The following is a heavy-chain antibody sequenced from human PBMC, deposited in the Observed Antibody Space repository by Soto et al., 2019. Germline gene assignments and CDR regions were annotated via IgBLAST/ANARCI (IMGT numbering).Heavy chain of an antibody. CDR3: ARDFNYYGSGSYYTEVDYFDY. D-gene: IGHD3-10*01. CDR2: ISYDGSNK. J-gene: IGHJ4*02. V-gene: IGHV3-30-3*01. CDR1: GFTFSSYA. Sequence: GGSLRLSCAASGFTFSSYAMHWVRQAPGKGLEWVAVISYDGSNKYYADSVKGRFTISRDNSKNTLYLQMNSLRAEDTAVYYCARDFNYYGSGSYYTEVDYFDYWGQGTLVTVSS.